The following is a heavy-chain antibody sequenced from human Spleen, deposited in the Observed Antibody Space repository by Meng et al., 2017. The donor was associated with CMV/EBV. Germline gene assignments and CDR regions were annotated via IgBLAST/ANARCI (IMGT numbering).Heavy chain of an antibody. D-gene: IGHD3-3*01. CDR3: TRSSYYNFWSGSYYYGMDV. V-gene: IGHV1-46*01. CDR1: FTRSY. J-gene: IGHJ6*02. CDR2: IHPSGGST. Sequence: FTRSYMHRVRHAPGQGLEWMRIIHPSGGSTSYAQEFQSRVTMTIDTSTSTVYMELRSLRSSDTAVYYCTRSSYYNFWSGSYYYGMDVWGQGTTVTVSS.